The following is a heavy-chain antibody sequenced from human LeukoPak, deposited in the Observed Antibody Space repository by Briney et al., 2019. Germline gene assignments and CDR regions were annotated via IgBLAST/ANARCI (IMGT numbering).Heavy chain of an antibody. CDR2: INSDGSST. J-gene: IGHJ4*02. CDR3: AKDTPGGLFGDPPH. Sequence: PGGSLRLSCAASGFTFSSYWMHWVRQAPGKGLMWVSRINSDGSSTNYADSVKGRFTISRDNAKNTLYLQMNSLRAEDTAVYYCAKDTPGGLFGDPPHWGQGTLVTVSS. CDR1: GFTFSSYW. V-gene: IGHV3-74*01. D-gene: IGHD3-10*02.